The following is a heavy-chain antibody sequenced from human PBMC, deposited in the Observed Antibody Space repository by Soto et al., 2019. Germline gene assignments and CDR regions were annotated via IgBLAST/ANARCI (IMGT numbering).Heavy chain of an antibody. Sequence: GESLKISCAASGFTFSSYWMSWVRQAPGKGLEWVANIKQDGSEKYYVDSVKGRFTISRDNAKNSLYLQMNSLRAEDTALYYWAGGGTGRPFDYWGQGTLVTVSS. V-gene: IGHV3-7*03. J-gene: IGHJ4*02. CDR1: GFTFSSYW. D-gene: IGHD3-16*01. CDR2: IKQDGSEK. CDR3: AGGGTGRPFDY.